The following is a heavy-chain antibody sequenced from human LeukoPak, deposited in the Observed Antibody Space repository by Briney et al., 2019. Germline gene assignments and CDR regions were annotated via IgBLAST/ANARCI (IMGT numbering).Heavy chain of an antibody. Sequence: SVKVSCKASGGTFSSYAISWVRQAPGQGLEWMGGIIPIFGTANYAQKFQGRVTITADESTSTAYMELSSLRSEDTAVYYCATITIFGVVIPDYYYYGMDVWGQGTTVTVSS. CDR2: IIPIFGTA. CDR1: GGTFSSYA. V-gene: IGHV1-69*13. J-gene: IGHJ6*02. CDR3: ATITIFGVVIPDYYYYGMDV. D-gene: IGHD3-3*01.